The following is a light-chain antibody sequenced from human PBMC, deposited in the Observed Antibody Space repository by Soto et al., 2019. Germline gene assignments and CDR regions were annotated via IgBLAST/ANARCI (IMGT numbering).Light chain of an antibody. Sequence: DIHMTQSPSTLSASXXXXXXXXXRASQSIGRWLAWYQQKPGKAPKLLIFDASTLESGVPSRFSGSGSGTEFTLTISSLQPDDFATYYCQQYNSYLTFGGGTKVDI. CDR2: DAS. V-gene: IGKV1-5*01. CDR1: QSIGRW. CDR3: QQYNSYLT. J-gene: IGKJ4*01.